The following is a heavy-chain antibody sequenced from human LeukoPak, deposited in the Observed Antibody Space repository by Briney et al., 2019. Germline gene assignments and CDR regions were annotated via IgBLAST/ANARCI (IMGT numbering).Heavy chain of an antibody. Sequence: SETLSLTCTVSGGSISSYYWSWIQQPAGKELEWIGRIYTSGSTNYNPSLKSRVTMSVDTSKNQFSPKLSSVTAADTAVYYCAREFSPRNWFDPWGQGTLVTVSS. D-gene: IGHD3-3*01. J-gene: IGHJ5*02. V-gene: IGHV4-4*07. CDR1: GGSISSYY. CDR3: AREFSPRNWFDP. CDR2: IYTSGST.